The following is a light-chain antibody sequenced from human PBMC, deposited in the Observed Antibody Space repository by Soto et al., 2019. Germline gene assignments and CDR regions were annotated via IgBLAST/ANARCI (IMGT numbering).Light chain of an antibody. Sequence: EIVMTQSPATLSVSPGERATVSCRASQNVNSNLAWYHQKPGQAPRPHIYGASTRSTGIPARFSGSGSGTEFTLTIRSLQSEDFAVYYCQQYNNFWTFGQGTKVEIK. V-gene: IGKV3-15*01. CDR3: QQYNNFWT. J-gene: IGKJ1*01. CDR1: QNVNSN. CDR2: GAS.